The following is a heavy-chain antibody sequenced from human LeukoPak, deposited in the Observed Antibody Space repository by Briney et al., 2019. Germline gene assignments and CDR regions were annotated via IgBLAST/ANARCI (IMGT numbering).Heavy chain of an antibody. Sequence: SQTLSLTCAVSGGSISSGGYSWSWIRQPPGKGLEWIGYIYHSGSTYYNPPLKSRVTISVDRSKNQFSLKLSSVTAADTAVYYCARDTAPGFDPWGQGTLVTVSS. CDR3: ARDTAPGFDP. CDR1: GGSISSGGYS. D-gene: IGHD5-18*01. V-gene: IGHV4-30-2*01. CDR2: IYHSGST. J-gene: IGHJ5*02.